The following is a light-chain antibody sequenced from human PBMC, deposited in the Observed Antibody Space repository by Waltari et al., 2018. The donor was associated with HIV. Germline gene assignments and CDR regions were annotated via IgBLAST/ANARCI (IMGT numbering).Light chain of an antibody. J-gene: IGLJ3*02. CDR1: SGSVPTTNY. V-gene: IGLV8-61*01. Sequence: QTVVTQEPSFSLSPGGTVTLTCGLSSGSVPTTNYPNCYRQTPGQAPRTSIYTTNTRSSGVPDRFAGSILGNKAALTITGAQADDESDYYCVLYMGSVGWVFGGGTRLTVL. CDR2: TTN. CDR3: VLYMGSVGWV.